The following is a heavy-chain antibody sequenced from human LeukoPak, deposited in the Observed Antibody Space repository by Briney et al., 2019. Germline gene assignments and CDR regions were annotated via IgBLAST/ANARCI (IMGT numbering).Heavy chain of an antibody. CDR3: TTLTMVRGVISNNWFDP. Sequence: GGSLRLSCAASGFTFSNAWMSWVRRAPGKGLEWVGRIKSKTDGGTIDYAAPVKGRFTISRDDSKNTLYLQMNSLKTEDTAVYYCTTLTMVRGVISNNWFDPWGQGTLVTVSS. CDR2: IKSKTDGGTI. J-gene: IGHJ5*02. V-gene: IGHV3-15*01. D-gene: IGHD3-10*01. CDR1: GFTFSNAW.